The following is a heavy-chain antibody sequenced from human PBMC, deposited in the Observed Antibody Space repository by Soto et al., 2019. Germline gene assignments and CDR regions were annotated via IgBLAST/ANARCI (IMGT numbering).Heavy chain of an antibody. CDR1: GYTFTSYG. CDR2: ISAYNGNT. Sequence: QVRLVQSGAEVKKPGASVKVSCKASGYTFTSYGISWVRQAPGQGLEWMGWISAYNGNTNYAQKLQGRVTMTTDTSTSTAYMDLRSLRSDDTAVYYCARGVRVLTLITVTTLGLFDWFDPWGQGTLDTVSS. D-gene: IGHD4-17*01. V-gene: IGHV1-18*01. J-gene: IGHJ5*02. CDR3: ARGVRVLTLITVTTLGLFDWFDP.